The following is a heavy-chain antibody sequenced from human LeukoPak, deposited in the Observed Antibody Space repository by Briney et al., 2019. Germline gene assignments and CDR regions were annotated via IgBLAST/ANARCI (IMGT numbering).Heavy chain of an antibody. CDR3: ASGTGWLIDY. D-gene: IGHD1-7*01. CDR2: IRQDGSEQ. J-gene: IGHJ4*02. CDR1: GFTFSAYW. V-gene: IGHV3-7*01. Sequence: GGSLRLSCAASGFTFSAYWMTWVRQAPGKALEWVANIRQDGSEQFYLESVKGRFPISRDNAENSLHLQMTSLRVEDTAIYYCASGTGWLIDYWGQGTLVTVSS.